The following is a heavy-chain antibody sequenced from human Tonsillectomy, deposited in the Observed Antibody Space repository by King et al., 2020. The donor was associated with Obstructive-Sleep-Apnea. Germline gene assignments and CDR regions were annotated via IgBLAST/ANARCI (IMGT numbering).Heavy chain of an antibody. CDR2: IKEDGSEK. Sequence: VQLVESGGGLVQPGGSLRLSCAAAGFSFSNYCMTWVRQAPGKGLEWVASIKEDGSEKHYVDSVKGRFTISRDNAKNYLYLQMSSLRAEDTATYYLAREYDYGDYYFDYWGQGILVTVSS. J-gene: IGHJ4*02. D-gene: IGHD4-17*01. CDR3: AREYDYGDYYFDY. V-gene: IGHV3-7*01. CDR1: GFSFSNYC.